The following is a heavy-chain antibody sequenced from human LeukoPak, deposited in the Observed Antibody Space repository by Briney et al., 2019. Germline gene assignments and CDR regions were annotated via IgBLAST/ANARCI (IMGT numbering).Heavy chain of an antibody. CDR1: GDSINSNY. V-gene: IGHV4-59*12. D-gene: IGHD1-26*01. CDR2: IYYGGST. Sequence: PSETLSLTCSVSGDSINSNYWSWMRQPPGKGLEWIGYIYYGGSTNYNPSLKSRVSMSVDTSKNQFSLKLSSVTAADTAFYYCASQGHHGKIVGTTLSYFYMDVWGKGTTVTVSS. J-gene: IGHJ6*03. CDR3: ASQGHHGKIVGTTLSYFYMDV.